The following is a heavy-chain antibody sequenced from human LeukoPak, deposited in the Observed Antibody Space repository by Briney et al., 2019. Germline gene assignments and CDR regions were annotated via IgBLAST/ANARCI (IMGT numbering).Heavy chain of an antibody. D-gene: IGHD3-10*01. Sequence: SETLSLTCAVYGGSFSGYYWSWIRQPPGKGLEWIGEINHSGSTNYNPSLKSRVTISVDTSKNQFSLKLSSVTAADTAVYYCARPYGLGSYYFDYWGQGTLVTVSS. V-gene: IGHV4-34*01. CDR1: GGSFSGYY. CDR2: INHSGST. CDR3: ARPYGLGSYYFDY. J-gene: IGHJ4*02.